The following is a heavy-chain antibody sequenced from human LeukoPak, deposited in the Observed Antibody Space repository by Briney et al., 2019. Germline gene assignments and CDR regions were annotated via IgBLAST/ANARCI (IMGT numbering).Heavy chain of an antibody. J-gene: IGHJ3*02. D-gene: IGHD1-26*01. CDR3: ARSRSDFKRYSGRSDAFDI. CDR1: GGSISSSSYY. V-gene: IGHV4-39*01. CDR2: IYYSGST. Sequence: SETLSLTCTDSGGSISSSSYYWGWIRQPPGKGLEWIGSIYYSGSTYYNPSLKSRVTISVDTSKNQFSLKLSSVTAADTAVYYCARSRSDFKRYSGRSDAFDIWGQGTMVTVSS.